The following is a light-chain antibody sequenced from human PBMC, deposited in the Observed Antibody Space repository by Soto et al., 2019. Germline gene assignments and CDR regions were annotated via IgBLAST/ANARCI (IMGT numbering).Light chain of an antibody. V-gene: IGKV3-20*01. Sequence: EIGLTQSPGTLSLSPGERATLSCRASQSVSSTYLAWYQQKPGQAPRLLIYGASSRATGIPDRFSGSGSGTDFTLTISSLEPEDFAVYYCQQYGSSPPTSFGPGTKVDIK. CDR3: QQYGSSPPTS. J-gene: IGKJ3*01. CDR1: QSVSSTY. CDR2: GAS.